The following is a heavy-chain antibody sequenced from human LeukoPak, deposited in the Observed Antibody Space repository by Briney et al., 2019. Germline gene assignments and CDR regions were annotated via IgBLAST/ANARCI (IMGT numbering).Heavy chain of an antibody. CDR2: ISSSGATK. J-gene: IGHJ4*02. CDR3: ARATRGVGSNFDY. D-gene: IGHD1-26*01. Sequence: PGGSLRLSCAASGFTFSSFEMNWVRQAPGKGREGVAYISSSGATKSYADSVKGRFTISRDNAKHSLYLQINSLRAEDTAVYYCARATRGVGSNFDYWGQGTLVTVSS. V-gene: IGHV3-48*03. CDR1: GFTFSSFE.